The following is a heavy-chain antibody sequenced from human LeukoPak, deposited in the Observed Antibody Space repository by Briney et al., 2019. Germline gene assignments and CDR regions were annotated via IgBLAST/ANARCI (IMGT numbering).Heavy chain of an antibody. CDR1: GFTFSSYA. CDR3: ANIPTPYYYYYGMDV. Sequence: EGSLRLSCAASGFTFSSYAMSWVRQAPGKGLEWVSAISGSGGSTYYADSVKGRFTISRDNSKNTLYLQMNSLRAEDTAVYYCANIPTPYYYYYGMDVWGQGTTVTVSS. J-gene: IGHJ6*02. V-gene: IGHV3-23*01. CDR2: ISGSGGST.